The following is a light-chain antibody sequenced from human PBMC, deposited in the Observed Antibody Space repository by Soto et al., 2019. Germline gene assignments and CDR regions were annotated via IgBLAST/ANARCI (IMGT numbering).Light chain of an antibody. CDR2: AAS. V-gene: IGKV1-39*01. CDR3: QQSYSTPRVT. Sequence: DIQMTQSPSSLSASVGDRVTITCRAGQSISSYLNWYQQKPGKAPKLLIYAASSLQSGVPSRFSGSGSGTDFTLTISSLQPEDFATYYCQQSYSTPRVTFGQGTKVDIK. CDR1: QSISSY. J-gene: IGKJ1*01.